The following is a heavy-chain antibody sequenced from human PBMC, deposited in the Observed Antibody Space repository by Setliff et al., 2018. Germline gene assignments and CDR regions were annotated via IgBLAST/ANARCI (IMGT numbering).Heavy chain of an antibody. CDR2: IYYSGST. D-gene: IGHD3-3*01. CDR3: ARPLYYNFWSGYPDYYYYMDV. Sequence: SETLSLTCTVPGGSISSSSYYWGWIRQPPGKGLEWIGSIYYSGSTYYNPSLKSRVTISVDTSKNQFSLKLSSVTAADTAVYYCARPLYYNFWSGYPDYYYYMDVWGKGTTVTVSS. V-gene: IGHV4-39*01. CDR1: GGSISSSSYY. J-gene: IGHJ6*03.